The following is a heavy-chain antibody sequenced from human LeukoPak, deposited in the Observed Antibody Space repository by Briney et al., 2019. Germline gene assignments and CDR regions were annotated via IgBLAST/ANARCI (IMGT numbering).Heavy chain of an antibody. V-gene: IGHV1-24*01. D-gene: IGHD3-9*01. CDR1: GYILTELS. CDR2: FDPEDGET. J-gene: IGHJ4*02. Sequence: ASVKVSCKVSGYILTELSMHWVRQAPGKGLEWMGGFDPEDGETIYAQKFQGRVTMTEDTSTDTAYMELSSLRSEDTAVYYCATGNDILTGCDYWGQGTLVTVSS. CDR3: ATGNDILTGCDY.